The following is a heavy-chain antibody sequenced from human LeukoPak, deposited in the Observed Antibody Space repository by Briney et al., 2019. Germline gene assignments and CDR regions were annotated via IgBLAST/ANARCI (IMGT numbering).Heavy chain of an antibody. CDR2: IYYSGST. J-gene: IGHJ5*02. CDR1: GGSISSSSYY. CDR3: AREWQRGYSYGYPTNWFDP. D-gene: IGHD5-18*01. Sequence: KSSETLSLTCTVSGGSISSSSYYWGWIRQPPGKGLEWIGSIYYSGSTYYNPSLKSRVTISVDTSKNQFSLKLSSVTAADTAVYYCAREWQRGYSYGYPTNWFDPWGQGTLVTVSS. V-gene: IGHV4-39*02.